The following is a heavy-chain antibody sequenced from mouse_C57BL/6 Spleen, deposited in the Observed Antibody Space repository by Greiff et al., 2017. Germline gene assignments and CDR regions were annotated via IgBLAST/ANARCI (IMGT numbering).Heavy chain of an antibody. D-gene: IGHD2-5*01. CDR1: GYSFTGYY. Sequence: EVQLQQSGPELVKPGASVKISCKASGYSFTGYYMNWVKQSPEKSLEWIGEINPSTGGTTYNQKFKAKATLTVDKSSSTAYMQLKSLTSEDSAVYYCASPSSNLYYFDYWGQGTTLTVSS. CDR3: ASPSSNLYYFDY. V-gene: IGHV1-42*01. CDR2: INPSTGGT. J-gene: IGHJ2*01.